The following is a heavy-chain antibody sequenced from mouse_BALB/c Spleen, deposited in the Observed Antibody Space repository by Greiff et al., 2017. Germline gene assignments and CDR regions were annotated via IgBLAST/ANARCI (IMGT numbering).Heavy chain of an antibody. J-gene: IGHJ2*01. D-gene: IGHD2-4*01. CDR2: ISYSGST. Sequence: EVQLQQSGPGLVKPSQSLSLTCTVTGYSITSDYAWNWIRQFPGNKLEWMGYISYSGSTSYNPSLKSRISITRDTSKNQFFLQLNSVTTEDTATYYCARSTMITKFDYWGQGTTLTVSS. CDR1: GYSITSDYA. V-gene: IGHV3-2*02. CDR3: ARSTMITKFDY.